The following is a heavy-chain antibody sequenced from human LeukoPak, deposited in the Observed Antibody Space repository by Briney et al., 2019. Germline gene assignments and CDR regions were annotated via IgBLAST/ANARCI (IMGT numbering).Heavy chain of an antibody. CDR3: ASFRSSGNYVGDFDY. D-gene: IGHD1-26*01. J-gene: IGHJ4*02. CDR2: ISGSGGST. Sequence: PGGSLRLSCAASGFTFSSYAMMGVRQAPGRGRECVSAISGSGGSTYYEGSVKGRFTISRDNSKHTLYLQMNSLRAEDTAVYYCASFRSSGNYVGDFDYWGQGTLVTVSS. CDR1: GFTFSSYA. V-gene: IGHV3-23*01.